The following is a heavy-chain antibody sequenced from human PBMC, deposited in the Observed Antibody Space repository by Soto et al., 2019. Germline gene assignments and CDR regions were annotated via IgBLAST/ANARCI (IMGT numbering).Heavy chain of an antibody. V-gene: IGHV1-46*01. Sequence: ASVKVSCKASGYTFTSYYMHWARQAPGQGLGWMGIINPSGGSTSYAQKFQGRVTMTRDTSTSTVYMELSSLRSEDTAVYYCARRGFGVVASDYWGQGTLVTVSS. D-gene: IGHD3-3*01. CDR2: INPSGGST. CDR3: ARRGFGVVASDY. J-gene: IGHJ4*02. CDR1: GYTFTSYY.